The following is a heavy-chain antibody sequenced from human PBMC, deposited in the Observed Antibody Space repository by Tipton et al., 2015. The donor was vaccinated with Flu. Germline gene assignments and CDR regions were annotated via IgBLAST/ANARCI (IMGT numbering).Heavy chain of an antibody. D-gene: IGHD2-2*01. CDR2: INHSGST. Sequence: TLSLTCAVYGGSFSGYYWSWIRQPPGKGLEWIGEINHSGSTNYNPSLKSRVTISVDTSKNQFSLKLSSVTAADTAVYYCARLVVVPAASGPGYYYGRDVWGQGTTVTVSS. J-gene: IGHJ6*02. CDR1: GGSFSGYY. V-gene: IGHV4-34*01. CDR3: ARLVVVPAASGPGYYYGRDV.